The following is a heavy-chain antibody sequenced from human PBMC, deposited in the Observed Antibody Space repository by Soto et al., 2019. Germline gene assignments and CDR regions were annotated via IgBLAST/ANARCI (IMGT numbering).Heavy chain of an antibody. Sequence: GGSLRLSCAASGFTFSNAWMSWVRQAPGKGLEWVGRIKSKTDGGTTDYAAPVKGRFTISRDDSKNTLYLQMSSLKTEDTAVYYCTTINTVTTSGLAYWGQGTLVTVSS. CDR3: TTINTVTTSGLAY. V-gene: IGHV3-15*01. D-gene: IGHD4-17*01. CDR2: IKSKTDGGTT. CDR1: GFTFSNAW. J-gene: IGHJ4*02.